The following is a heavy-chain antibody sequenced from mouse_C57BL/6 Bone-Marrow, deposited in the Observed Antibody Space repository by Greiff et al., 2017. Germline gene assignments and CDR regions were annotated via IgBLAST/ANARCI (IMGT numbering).Heavy chain of an antibody. V-gene: IGHV5-6*01. Sequence: EVQRVESGGDLVKPGGSLKLSCAASGFTFSSYGMSWVRQTPDKRLEWVTTISSGGSYTYYPDSVKGRFTISRDNAENTLYLQMSSLKSEDTAMYYCARLGYYGSSYFDYWGQGTTLTVSS. D-gene: IGHD1-1*01. CDR3: ARLGYYGSSYFDY. CDR2: ISSGGSYT. CDR1: GFTFSSYG. J-gene: IGHJ2*01.